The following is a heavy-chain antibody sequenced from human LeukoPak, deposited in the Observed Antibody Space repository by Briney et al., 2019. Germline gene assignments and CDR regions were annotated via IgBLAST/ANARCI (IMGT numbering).Heavy chain of an antibody. CDR1: GYTFTSYY. Sequence: ASVKVSCKASGYTFTSYYMHWVRQAPGQGLEWMGIINPSGGSTSYAQKFQGRVTMTRDTSTSTVYMELSSLRSEDTAVYYCSRADITMTVDYWGQGTLVTVSS. CDR2: INPSGGST. D-gene: IGHD3-22*01. CDR3: SRADITMTVDY. J-gene: IGHJ4*02. V-gene: IGHV1-46*01.